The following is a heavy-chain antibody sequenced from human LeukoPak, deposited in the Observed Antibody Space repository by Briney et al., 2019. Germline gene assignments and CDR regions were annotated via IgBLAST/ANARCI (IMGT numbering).Heavy chain of an antibody. D-gene: IGHD6-13*01. V-gene: IGHV3-7*01. CDR3: ARDSSSWYRY. CDR1: GFTFSNFW. Sequence: GGSLRLSCAASGFTFSNFWMSWVRQAPGKGLEWVANIKQDAREKYYVDSVKGRFSISRDNAKNSLYLQMNSLRAEDTAVYYCARDSSSWYRYWGRGTLATVSS. J-gene: IGHJ4*02. CDR2: IKQDAREK.